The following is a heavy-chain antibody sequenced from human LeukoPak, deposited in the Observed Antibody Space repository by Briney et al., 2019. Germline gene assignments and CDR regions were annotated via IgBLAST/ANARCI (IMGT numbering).Heavy chain of an antibody. CDR1: GFPLNNYA. CDR3: AKGYRGNYDY. Sequence: GGSLRLSCAASGFPLNNYAMTWVRQAPGKGLEWVSAINDRGGDTYYADSVKGRFTISRDNSKNTLSLQMNSLRAEDTAVYYCAKGYRGNYDYWGQGTLVTVSS. D-gene: IGHD1-26*01. J-gene: IGHJ4*02. CDR2: INDRGGDT. V-gene: IGHV3-23*01.